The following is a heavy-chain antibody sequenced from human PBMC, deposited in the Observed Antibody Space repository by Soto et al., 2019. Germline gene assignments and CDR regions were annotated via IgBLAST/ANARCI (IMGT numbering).Heavy chain of an antibody. D-gene: IGHD6-19*01. CDR3: ARTIAVAGNYYYYYMDV. V-gene: IGHV3-74*01. Sequence: PGGSLRLSCAASGFTFSSYWMHWVRQAPGKGLVWVSRINSDGSSTSYAVSVKGRFTISRDNAKNTLYLQMNSLRAEDTAVYYCARTIAVAGNYYYYYMDVWGKGTTVTVSS. CDR1: GFTFSSYW. J-gene: IGHJ6*03. CDR2: INSDGSST.